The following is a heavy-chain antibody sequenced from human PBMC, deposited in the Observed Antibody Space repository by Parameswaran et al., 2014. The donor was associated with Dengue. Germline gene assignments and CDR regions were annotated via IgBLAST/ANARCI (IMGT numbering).Heavy chain of an antibody. CDR2: IYSGGST. CDR3: ARDLGPGRGNAFDI. Sequence: VRQMPGKGLEWVSVIYSGGSTYYADSVKGRFTISRDNSKNTLYLQMNSLRAEDTAVYYCARDLGPGRGNAFDIWGQGTMVT. V-gene: IGHV3-53*01. D-gene: IGHD1-26*01. J-gene: IGHJ3*02.